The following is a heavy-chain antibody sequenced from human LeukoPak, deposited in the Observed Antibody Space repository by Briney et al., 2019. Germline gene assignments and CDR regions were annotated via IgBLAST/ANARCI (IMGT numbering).Heavy chain of an antibody. D-gene: IGHD3-10*01. CDR1: GGSITSSNYY. CDR3: VYYYGSGSVEY. Sequence: SETLSLTCTVSGGSITSSNYYWGWIRQPPGKGLEWIGSFFYSGSTNYNPSLKSRVTISVDPSKNQFDLKLTSVTAADTAVYYCVYYYGSGSVEYWGQGTMVTVS. V-gene: IGHV4-39*01. CDR2: FFYSGST. J-gene: IGHJ4*02.